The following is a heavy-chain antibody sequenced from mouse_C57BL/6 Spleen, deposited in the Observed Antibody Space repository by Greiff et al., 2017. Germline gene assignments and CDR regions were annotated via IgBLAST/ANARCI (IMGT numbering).Heavy chain of an antibody. CDR3: AREPDSSGYGFAY. D-gene: IGHD3-2*02. Sequence: LQESGPELVKPGASVKISCKASGYAFSSSWMNWVKQRPGKGLEWIGRIYPGDGDTNYNGKFKGKATLTADKSSSTAYMQLSSLTSEDSAVYFCAREPDSSGYGFAYWGQGTLVTVSA. V-gene: IGHV1-82*01. CDR1: GYAFSSSW. CDR2: IYPGDGDT. J-gene: IGHJ3*01.